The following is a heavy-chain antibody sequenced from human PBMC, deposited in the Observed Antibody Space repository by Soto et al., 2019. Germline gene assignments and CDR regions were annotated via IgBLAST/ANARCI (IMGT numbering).Heavy chain of an antibody. V-gene: IGHV4-30-4*01. CDR1: GASIRSTDYY. Sequence: SETLSLTCTVSGASIRSTDYYWSWIRQAPGKGLEWIGYVYYTGSTYYNPSLMSRLTISVDTSKNQFSLKLTSVTAAETAVYYCVRTARQGAVAPHWFDPWGQGTLVTVSS. J-gene: IGHJ5*02. CDR2: VYYTGST. D-gene: IGHD2-21*02. CDR3: VRTARQGAVAPHWFDP.